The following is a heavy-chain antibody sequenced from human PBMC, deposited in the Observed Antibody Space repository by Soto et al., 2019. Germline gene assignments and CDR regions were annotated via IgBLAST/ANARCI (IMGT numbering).Heavy chain of an antibody. D-gene: IGHD2-2*03. CDR2: ISGSGGST. J-gene: IGHJ6*02. Sequence: GGSLRLSCAASGFTFSSYAMSWVRQAPGKGLEWVSAISGSGGSTYYADSVKGRFTISRDNSKNTLYLQMNSLRAEDTAVYYCAKDGYCSSTSCYFKESVYYYYGMDVWGQGTTVTVSS. CDR1: GFTFSSYA. CDR3: AKDGYCSSTSCYFKESVYYYYGMDV. V-gene: IGHV3-23*01.